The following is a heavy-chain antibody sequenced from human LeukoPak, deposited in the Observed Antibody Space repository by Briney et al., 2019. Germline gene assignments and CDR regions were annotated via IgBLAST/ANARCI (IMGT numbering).Heavy chain of an antibody. J-gene: IGHJ5*02. Sequence: PSETLSLACAVYGGSFSGYYWSWIRQPPGKGLEWVGESNHSGSTNYNPSLKSRVTISVDTSKNPFSLKLSSVTAADTAVYYCARGLRYFDWFPRWFDPWGQGTLVTVSS. CDR3: ARGLRYFDWFPRWFDP. V-gene: IGHV4-34*01. D-gene: IGHD3-9*01. CDR2: SNHSGST. CDR1: GGSFSGYY.